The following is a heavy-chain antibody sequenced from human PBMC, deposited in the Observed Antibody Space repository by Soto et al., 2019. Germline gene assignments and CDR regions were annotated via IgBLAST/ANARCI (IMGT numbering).Heavy chain of an antibody. CDR1: WDSVSSNSAT. J-gene: IGHJ3*02. V-gene: IGHV6-1*01. Sequence: SQTLSLTCAISWDSVSSNSATWNWIRQSPSRGLEWLGRTYYRSKWYNEYALSVKSRITINPDTSKNQFSLQLKSVTPEDTAVYYCARSRDVYHSSHHASDIPGPATMVTVS. D-gene: IGHD2-2*01. CDR2: TYYRSKWYN. CDR3: ARSRDVYHSSHHASDI.